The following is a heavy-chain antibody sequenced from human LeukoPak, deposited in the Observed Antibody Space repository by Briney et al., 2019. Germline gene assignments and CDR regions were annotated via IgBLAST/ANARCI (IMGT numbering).Heavy chain of an antibody. D-gene: IGHD3-22*01. CDR1: GFTFSGYS. CDR2: FGTRSTSI. Sequence: PGGSLRLSCTASGFTFSGYSMNWIRQAPGKGLEWVSSFGTRSTSIYHAGSVKGRFAVSRDNAKNSLYLQMNSLRAEDTALYYCAREVSEGFDFWGQGTLVTVSS. CDR3: AREVSEGFDF. V-gene: IGHV3-21*01. J-gene: IGHJ4*02.